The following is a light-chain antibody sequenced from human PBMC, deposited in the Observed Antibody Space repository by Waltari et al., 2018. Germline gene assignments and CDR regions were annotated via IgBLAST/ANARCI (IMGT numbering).Light chain of an antibody. J-gene: IGKJ5*01. CDR2: DAS. CDR1: QDIANY. V-gene: IGKV1-33*01. CDR3: QQYDHMPIT. Sequence: DNQMTQSPPFLSASVGDSVTITCQASQDIANYLGWYQKKPGKAPKLLIYDASTLATGVPSRFSGSGSGTDFTLIITGLQPEDVATYYCQQYDHMPITFGQGTRAEIE.